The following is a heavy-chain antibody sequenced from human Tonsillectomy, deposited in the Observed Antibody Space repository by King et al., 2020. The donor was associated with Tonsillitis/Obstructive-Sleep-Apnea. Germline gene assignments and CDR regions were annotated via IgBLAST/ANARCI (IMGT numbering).Heavy chain of an antibody. V-gene: IGHV3-23*04. J-gene: IGHJ4*02. D-gene: IGHD2-2*02. CDR1: GFTFSSYA. CDR2: IDGSGGST. CDR3: AKARSSTSTSCYNY. Sequence: VQLVESGGALVQPGGSLRFSCAASGFTFSSYAMSWVRQAPGKGLEWVSVIDGSGGSTYYADSVKGRFTISRDNSKNTLYLQMNSLRAEDTAVYYCAKARSSTSTSCYNYWGQGTLVTVSS.